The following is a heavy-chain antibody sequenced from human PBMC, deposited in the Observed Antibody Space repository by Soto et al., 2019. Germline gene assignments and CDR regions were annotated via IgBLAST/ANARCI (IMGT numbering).Heavy chain of an antibody. CDR2: ISYDGSNK. Sequence: GGSLRLSCAASGFTFSSYGMHWVRQAPGKGLEWVAVISYDGSNKYYADSVKGRFTISRDNSKNTLYLQMNSLRAEDTAVYYCAKDPRYCSGGSCYGDWFDPWGQGTLVTVSS. V-gene: IGHV3-30*18. J-gene: IGHJ5*02. D-gene: IGHD2-15*01. CDR1: GFTFSSYG. CDR3: AKDPRYCSGGSCYGDWFDP.